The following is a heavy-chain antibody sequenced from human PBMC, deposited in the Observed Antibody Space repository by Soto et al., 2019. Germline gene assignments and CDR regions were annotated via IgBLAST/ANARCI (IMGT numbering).Heavy chain of an antibody. CDR2: LDGAGGST. CDR1: GFTFSYFA. V-gene: IGHV3-23*01. CDR3: AAPRDEYGSGVIWLTYGMDI. D-gene: IGHD3-10*01. J-gene: IGHJ6*02. Sequence: GGSLRLSSLASGFTFSYFAMTWVRHIPGRGLEWVASLDGAGGSTYYAESVRGRFSISRDNSQNTLFLQMKRLTVEDTAIYYCAAPRDEYGSGVIWLTYGMDIWGQGTTVTLSS.